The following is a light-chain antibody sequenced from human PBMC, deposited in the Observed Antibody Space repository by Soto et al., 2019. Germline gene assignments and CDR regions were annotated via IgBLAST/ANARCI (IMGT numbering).Light chain of an antibody. Sequence: QSVLTQPPSPSGTPGQRVTISCSGSSSNIGSNTVNWYQQLPGTTPKLLIYNNNQRPSGVPDRFSGSKSGTSASLAISGLQSEDEADYYCAASDDSLNGWVFGGGTKLTVL. CDR3: AASDDSLNGWV. V-gene: IGLV1-44*01. J-gene: IGLJ3*02. CDR2: NNN. CDR1: SSNIGSNT.